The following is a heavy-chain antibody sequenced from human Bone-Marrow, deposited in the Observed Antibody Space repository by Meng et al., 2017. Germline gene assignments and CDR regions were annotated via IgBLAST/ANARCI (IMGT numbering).Heavy chain of an antibody. Sequence: GESLKISCAASGLTFSSYWMHWVRQAPGKGLVWVSRINSDGSSTSYADSVKGRFTISRDNAKNTLYLQMNSLRAEDTAVYYCAREAAAVGIDYWGQGTLVTVSS. CDR3: AREAAAVGIDY. V-gene: IGHV3-74*01. CDR1: GLTFSSYW. J-gene: IGHJ4*02. CDR2: INSDGSST. D-gene: IGHD6-13*01.